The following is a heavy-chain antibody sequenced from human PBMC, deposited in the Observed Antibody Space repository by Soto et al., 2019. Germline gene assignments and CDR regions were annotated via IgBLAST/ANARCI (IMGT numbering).Heavy chain of an antibody. V-gene: IGHV1-18*01. J-gene: IGHJ3*02. CDR3: ARDRTSGWTDAFDI. Sequence: QVQLVQSGAEVKKPGASVKVSCKASGYRFTSYGINWVRQAPGQGLEWMGWISVHNDNTNYAQKLQDRLTMTTDTFTSTAYMALRSLRSDDTAVYYCARDRTSGWTDAFDIWGQGTMVTVSS. D-gene: IGHD6-19*01. CDR2: ISVHNDNT. CDR1: GYRFTSYG.